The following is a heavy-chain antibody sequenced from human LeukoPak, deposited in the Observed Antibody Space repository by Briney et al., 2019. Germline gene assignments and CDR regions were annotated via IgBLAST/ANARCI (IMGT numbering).Heavy chain of an antibody. CDR2: ISSSGSTI. D-gene: IGHD3-9*01. Sequence: KSGGSLRLSCAASGFTFSDYYMSWIRQAPGKGLEWVSYISSSGSTIYYADSVNGRFTISRDNAKNSLYLQMNSLRAEDTAVYYCARVKDGDFDWLFPIYFDYWGPGTLVTVSS. CDR1: GFTFSDYY. J-gene: IGHJ4*02. CDR3: ARVKDGDFDWLFPIYFDY. V-gene: IGHV3-11*04.